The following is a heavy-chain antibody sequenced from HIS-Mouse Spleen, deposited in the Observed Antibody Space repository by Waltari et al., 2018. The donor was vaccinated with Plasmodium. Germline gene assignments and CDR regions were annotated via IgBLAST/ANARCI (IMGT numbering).Heavy chain of an antibody. D-gene: IGHD6-13*01. CDR1: GLTVGSYW. V-gene: IGHV3-7*01. CDR3: ASSWYWYFDL. J-gene: IGHJ2*01. CDR2: IKQDGSEK. Sequence: EVQLVESGGGLVQRGVSLSLCCAPSGLTVGSYWMRWVRQAPGKGLEWVANIKQDGSEKYYVDSVKGRFTISRDNAKNSLYLQMNSLRAEDTAVYYCASSWYWYFDLWGRGTLVTVSS.